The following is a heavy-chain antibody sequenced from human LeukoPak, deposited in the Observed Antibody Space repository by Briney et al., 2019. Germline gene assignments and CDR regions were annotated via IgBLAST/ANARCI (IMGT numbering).Heavy chain of an antibody. J-gene: IGHJ1*01. CDR2: IYSGGSK. CDR3: ARGGRGYYDSSGYYYASEYFQH. CDR1: GFTVSSNY. Sequence: GGSMRLSCAASGFTVSSNYMSWVRQAPGKGLEWVSVIYSGGSKYYADSVKGRFTISRDNSKNTLYLQMNSLRAEDTAVYYCARGGRGYYDSSGYYYASEYFQHWGQGTLVTVSS. V-gene: IGHV3-66*02. D-gene: IGHD3-22*01.